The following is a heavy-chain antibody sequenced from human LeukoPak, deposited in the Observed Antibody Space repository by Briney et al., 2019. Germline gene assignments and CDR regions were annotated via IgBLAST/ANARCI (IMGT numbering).Heavy chain of an antibody. D-gene: IGHD4-11*01. Sequence: GGSLRLSCTASGFXFSSYAMNWVRQAPGKGLEWVSGIGAGGTFTYYADSVKGRFTISRDNSRNTLYLQMNSLRADDTAVYYCAKDLDYTTCGYYFDYWGQGTLVTVSS. V-gene: IGHV3-23*01. CDR1: GFXFSSYA. J-gene: IGHJ4*02. CDR3: AKDLDYTTCGYYFDY. CDR2: IGAGGTFT.